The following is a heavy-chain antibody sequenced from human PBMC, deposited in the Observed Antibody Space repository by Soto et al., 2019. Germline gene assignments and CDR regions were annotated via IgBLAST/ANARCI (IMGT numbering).Heavy chain of an antibody. V-gene: IGHV1-18*01. CDR2: ISPHNGKT. CDR3: ARDTSNSFDY. D-gene: IGHD2-2*01. CDR1: GYTFNTYF. J-gene: IGHJ4*02. Sequence: HVQLVQSGGELKKPGASVKVSCNTSGYTFNTYFITWVRQAPGQGLEWMGWISPHNGKTNYAEKFQGRVTMTADTITKTSYMELRNLRIDDTAVYYCARDTSNSFDYWGKGTPVTVSS.